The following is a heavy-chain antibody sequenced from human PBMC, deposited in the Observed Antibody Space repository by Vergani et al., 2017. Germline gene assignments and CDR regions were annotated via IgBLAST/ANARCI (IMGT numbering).Heavy chain of an antibody. V-gene: IGHV1-18*01. CDR2: ISAYNANT. Sequence: QVQLVQSGAEVKKPGASVKVSCKASGYTFTKFGITWVRQAPGQGLQWMGWISAYNANTNFAQKLQGRVFMTTDKSTRTAYMELRGLRSDDTAVYYCAGGGGQTALDLWGQGTLVTVPS. D-gene: IGHD5-18*01. CDR1: GYTFTKFG. CDR3: AGGGGQTALDL. J-gene: IGHJ4*02.